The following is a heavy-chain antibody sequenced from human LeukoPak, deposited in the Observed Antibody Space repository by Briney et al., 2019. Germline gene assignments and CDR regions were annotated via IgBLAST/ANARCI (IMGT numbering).Heavy chain of an antibody. CDR2: MNPNSGNT. V-gene: IGHV1-8*01. D-gene: IGHD3-9*01. CDR1: GYTFTSYD. J-gene: IGHJ4*02. CDR3: ARDRSEPSVHYDILTGYCDY. Sequence: ASVKVSCKASGYTFTSYDINWVRQATGQGLEWMGWMNPNSGNTGYAQKFQGRVTMTTDTSTSTVYMELSSLRSEDTAVYYCARDRSEPSVHYDILTGYCDYWGQGTLVTVSS.